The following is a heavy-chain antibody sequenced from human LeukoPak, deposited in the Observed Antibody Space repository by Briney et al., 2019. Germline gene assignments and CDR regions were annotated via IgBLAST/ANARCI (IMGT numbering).Heavy chain of an antibody. CDR2: INHSGST. CDR3: ARARRAAMVNGVRY. J-gene: IGHJ4*02. D-gene: IGHD5-18*01. V-gene: IGHV4-34*01. Sequence: SETLSLTCAVYDGSFSGYYWSWIRQPPGKGLEWIGEINHSGSTNYNPSLKSRVTISVDTSKNQFSLKLSSVTAADTAVYYCARARRAAMVNGVRYWGQGTLVTVSS. CDR1: DGSFSGYY.